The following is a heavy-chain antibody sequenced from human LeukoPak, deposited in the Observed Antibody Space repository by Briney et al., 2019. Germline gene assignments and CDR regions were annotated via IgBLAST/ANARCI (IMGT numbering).Heavy chain of an antibody. CDR1: GFTFSSYS. CDR3: ARDSFGGVTRDFDY. CDR2: ISSSSSYI. D-gene: IGHD3-16*01. J-gene: IGHJ4*02. Sequence: PGGSLRLSXAASGFTFSSYSMNWVRQAPGKGLEWVSSISSSSSYIYYADSVKGRFTISRDNAKNSLYLQMNSLRAEDTAVYYCARDSFGGVTRDFDYWGQGTLVTVSS. V-gene: IGHV3-21*01.